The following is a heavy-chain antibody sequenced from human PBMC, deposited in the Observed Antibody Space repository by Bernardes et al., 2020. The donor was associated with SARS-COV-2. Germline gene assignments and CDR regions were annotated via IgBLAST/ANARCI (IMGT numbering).Heavy chain of an antibody. V-gene: IGHV4-59*03. CDR2: VYNSGKI. Sequence: SETLSLTCSVSGDSISNSYWNWIRQPPGKGLEWIGNVYNSGKISYNPSLKSRVTISKDTSKNQFSLKLSSVTAADTAVYYCAYGRNRFDYWGQGTLVSVSS. J-gene: IGHJ4*02. CDR1: GDSISNSY. D-gene: IGHD1-26*01. CDR3: AYGRNRFDY.